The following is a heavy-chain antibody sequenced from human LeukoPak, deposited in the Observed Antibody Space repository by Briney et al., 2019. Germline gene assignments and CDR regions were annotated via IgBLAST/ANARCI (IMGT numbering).Heavy chain of an antibody. V-gene: IGHV4-4*07. D-gene: IGHD3-9*01. Sequence: SETLSLTCTVCGGSISSYYWSWLRQPAGKGREWMGRIYTSGSTNYNPSRKSRVTISVDTSKNQFSLKLSSVTAADTAVYYCAREPDWADFDYWGQGTLVTVSS. CDR2: IYTSGST. J-gene: IGHJ4*02. CDR1: GGSISSYY. CDR3: AREPDWADFDY.